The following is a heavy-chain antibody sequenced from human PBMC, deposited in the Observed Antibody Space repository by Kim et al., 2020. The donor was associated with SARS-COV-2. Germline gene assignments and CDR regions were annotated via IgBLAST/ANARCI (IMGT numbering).Heavy chain of an antibody. Sequence: SETLSLTCAVYGGSFSGYYWSWIRQPPGKGLEWIGEINHSGSTNYNPSLKSRVTISVDTSKNQFSLKLSSVTAADTAVYYCARGRVVPAATDYWGQGTL. CDR1: GGSFSGYY. J-gene: IGHJ4*02. CDR2: INHSGST. V-gene: IGHV4-34*01. D-gene: IGHD2-2*01. CDR3: ARGRVVPAATDY.